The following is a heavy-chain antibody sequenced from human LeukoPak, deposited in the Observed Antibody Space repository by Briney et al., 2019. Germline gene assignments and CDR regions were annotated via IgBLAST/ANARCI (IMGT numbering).Heavy chain of an antibody. CDR2: INAGNGNT. Sequence: ASVKVSCKTSGYTFTTYAFHWVRQAPGQRLEWMGSINAGNGNTKSSQNLQGRVTIARDTSASTAYMELSSLRSEDTALYYCAREPSSGSSNYYPDQWGQGTLVTVSS. CDR1: GYTFTTYA. V-gene: IGHV1-3*01. CDR3: AREPSSGSSNYYPDQ. D-gene: IGHD3-22*01. J-gene: IGHJ4*02.